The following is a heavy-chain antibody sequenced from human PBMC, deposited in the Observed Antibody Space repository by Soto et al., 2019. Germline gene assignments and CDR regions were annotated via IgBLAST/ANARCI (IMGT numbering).Heavy chain of an antibody. CDR3: ASRPMVWGADSKYFCGIDV. J-gene: IGHJ6*04. V-gene: IGHV3-21*01. Sequence: GTLKLACAASGFTLSRYTINCLLRAARKGLEWVHSIHSRSTYIHHADSQKAPFTLSTDHANNSMSLHMTSLRAEDTAAYYCASRPMVWGADSKYFCGIDVSGTGTS. CDR2: IHSRSTYI. D-gene: IGHD3-10*01. CDR1: GFTLSRYT.